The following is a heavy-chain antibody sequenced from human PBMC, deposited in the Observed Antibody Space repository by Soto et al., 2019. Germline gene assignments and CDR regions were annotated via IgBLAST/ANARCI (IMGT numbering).Heavy chain of an antibody. J-gene: IGHJ4*02. CDR2: MDPDSGDT. Sequence: GASVKVSCKASGYTFTCYYLHWVRQAPGLGLEWMGWMDPDSGDTNYAQSFQDRVTMTRDTSISTAYRELRSLRSADTAVYYCTRFLLGYTKPVGAIDHWGQGTLVTVSS. CDR1: GYTFTCYY. V-gene: IGHV1-2*02. CDR3: TRFLLGYTKPVGAIDH. D-gene: IGHD6-13*01.